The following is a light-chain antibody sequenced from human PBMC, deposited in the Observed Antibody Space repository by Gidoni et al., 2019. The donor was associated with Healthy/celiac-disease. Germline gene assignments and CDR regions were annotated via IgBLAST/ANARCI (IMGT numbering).Light chain of an antibody. J-gene: IGLJ2*01. CDR3: QAWDSSTAV. CDR1: KLGAKF. CDR2: QHS. Sequence: SYELTQPPSVSVSPGQTASITCSGDKLGAKFAYWYQQKPGQSPVLVIYQHSKRPSGIPERFSGSNSGNTATLTISGTQAMDEADYYCQAWDSSTAVFGGGTKLTVL. V-gene: IGLV3-1*01.